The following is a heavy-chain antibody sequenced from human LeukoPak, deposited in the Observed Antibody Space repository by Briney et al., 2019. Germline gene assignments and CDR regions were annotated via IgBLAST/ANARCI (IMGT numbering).Heavy chain of an antibody. J-gene: IGHJ4*02. CDR3: ARDRATAMFDY. Sequence: GGSLRLSCAASGFTFSDFYMGWIRQAPGKGLEWLSYVNTGSSHTSYADSVKGRFTISRDNAKNSLYLLMNSLRAEDTAVYYCARDRATAMFDYWAQGTLVTVSS. CDR1: GFTFSDFY. D-gene: IGHD5-18*01. V-gene: IGHV3-11*05. CDR2: VNTGSSHT.